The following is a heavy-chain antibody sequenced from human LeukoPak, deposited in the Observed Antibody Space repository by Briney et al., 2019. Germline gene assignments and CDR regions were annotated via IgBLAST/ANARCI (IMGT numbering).Heavy chain of an antibody. D-gene: IGHD6-13*01. Sequence: GGSLRLLCASSGFTFSSYSINWVRHPSGKGLEWVSSLTSSSSYKYYADSGKGRFTISRENAKNSLYLQMNSLRAEDTAVYYCARDGHNSWQSYYFDYWGQGTLVTVSS. CDR3: ARDGHNSWQSYYFDY. J-gene: IGHJ4*02. V-gene: IGHV3-21*01. CDR1: GFTFSSYS. CDR2: LTSSSSYK.